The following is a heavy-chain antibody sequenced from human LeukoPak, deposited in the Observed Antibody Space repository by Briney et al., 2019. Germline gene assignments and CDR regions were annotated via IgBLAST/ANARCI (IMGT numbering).Heavy chain of an antibody. J-gene: IGHJ3*02. Sequence: ASVKVSCKVSGYTLTELSMHWVRQAPGKGLEWMGGFDPEDGETIYAQKFQGRVTMTEDPSTDTAYMELSSLRSEDTAVYYCATDFRNNYDILTGYYFTGDAFDIWGQGTMVTVSS. CDR2: FDPEDGET. CDR1: GYTLTELS. V-gene: IGHV1-24*01. CDR3: ATDFRNNYDILTGYYFTGDAFDI. D-gene: IGHD3-9*01.